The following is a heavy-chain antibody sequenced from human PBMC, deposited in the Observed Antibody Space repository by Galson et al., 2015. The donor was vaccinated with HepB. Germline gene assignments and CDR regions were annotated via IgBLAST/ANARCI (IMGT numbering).Heavy chain of an antibody. CDR3: AADNPQYYDILTGWRTRQPGSDYYYGMDV. V-gene: IGHV1-24*01. CDR1: GYTLTELS. CDR2: FDPEDGET. D-gene: IGHD3-9*01. Sequence: SVKVSCKVSGYTLTELSMHWVRQAPGKGLEWMGGFDPEDGETIYAQKFQGRVTMTEDTSTDTAYMELSSLRSEDTAVYYCAADNPQYYDILTGWRTRQPGSDYYYGMDVWGQGTTVTVSS. J-gene: IGHJ6*02.